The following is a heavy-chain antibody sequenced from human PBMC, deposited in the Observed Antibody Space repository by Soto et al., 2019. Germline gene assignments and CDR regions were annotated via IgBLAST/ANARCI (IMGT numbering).Heavy chain of an antibody. J-gene: IGHJ3*02. CDR3: ARDGYSGRSDGFDI. CDR1: GFTFSAYT. Sequence: QGQLVESGGGVVEPGGSLRLSCAASGFTFSAYTMHWVRQPPGKGLEWVAVISYDGKNEYYTDPVKGRFTVSRDNSKSTLYLQMNSLKSGDTAIYYCARDGYSGRSDGFDIWGQGTMVSVAS. D-gene: IGHD1-26*01. V-gene: IGHV3-30*04. CDR2: ISYDGKNE.